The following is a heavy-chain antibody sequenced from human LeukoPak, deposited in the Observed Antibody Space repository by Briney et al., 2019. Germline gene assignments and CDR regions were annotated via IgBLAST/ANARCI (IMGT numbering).Heavy chain of an antibody. V-gene: IGHV3-23*01. CDR3: AKVGNRVLDSSALYPAGY. Sequence: GGSLRLSCAASGFTFSSYAMSWVRQAPGKGLEWVSAISGSGGSTYYADSAKGRFAISRDNSKNTLYLQMNSLRAEDTAVYYCAKVGNRVLDSSALYPAGYWGQGTLVTVSS. CDR2: ISGSGGST. CDR1: GFTFSSYA. D-gene: IGHD6-19*01. J-gene: IGHJ4*02.